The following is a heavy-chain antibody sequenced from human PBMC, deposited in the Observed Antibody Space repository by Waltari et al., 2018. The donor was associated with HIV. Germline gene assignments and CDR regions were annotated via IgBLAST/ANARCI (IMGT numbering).Heavy chain of an antibody. Sequence: HRVQYGAALTKPGASAKASCKPSASTFSAHGISWVRQAPGQGLEWMGWISGLSGDRRNYAQKFQGRVTLSTDTSTTTGYMELRSLRSDDTAIYYCARGSLLGNWLDPWGQGTLVTVSS. D-gene: IGHD3-10*01. V-gene: IGHV1-18*04. CDR1: ASTFSAHG. CDR3: ARGSLLGNWLDP. CDR2: ISGLSGDRR. J-gene: IGHJ5*02.